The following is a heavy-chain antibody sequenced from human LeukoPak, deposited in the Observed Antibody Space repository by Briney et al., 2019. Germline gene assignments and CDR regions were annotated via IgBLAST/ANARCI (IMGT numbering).Heavy chain of an antibody. CDR3: ARSSHYYYGSGPLHAYYFDY. CDR1: GCRFTSYW. V-gene: IGHV5-51*01. CDR2: IYPGDSDT. D-gene: IGHD3-10*01. J-gene: IGHJ4*02. Sequence: GGALKISCKGSGCRFTSYWIGWGRPMPGKGVEWMGIIYPGDSDTRNSPSFQGQVTISADKSISTAYLQWSSLKASDTAMYYCARSSHYYYGSGPLHAYYFDYWGQGTLVTVSS.